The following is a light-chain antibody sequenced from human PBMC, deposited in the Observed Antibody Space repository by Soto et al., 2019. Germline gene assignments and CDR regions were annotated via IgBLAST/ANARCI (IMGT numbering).Light chain of an antibody. CDR2: KAS. J-gene: IGKJ1*01. CDR1: QTISSW. V-gene: IGKV1-5*03. Sequence: DIQMTQSPSTLSGSVGDRVTITCRASQTISSWLAWYQQKPGKAPKLLIYKASTLKSGVPSRFSGSGSGTEFTLTISSLQPDDFETYYCQHYNSYSEAFGKGTKVDI. CDR3: QHYNSYSEA.